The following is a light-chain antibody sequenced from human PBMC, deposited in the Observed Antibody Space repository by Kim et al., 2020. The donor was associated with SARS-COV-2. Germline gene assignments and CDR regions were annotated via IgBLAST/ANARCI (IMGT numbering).Light chain of an antibody. J-gene: IGLJ1*01. V-gene: IGLV3-1*01. Sequence: SYELTQPPSVSVSPGQTATITCSGYKSGDRFDCWYQHKPVQSPALVLYQDNKRPSGIPVRFSGSNSGNRATLTLSGTQAMDEADSYCQALDIRFYVFGTG. CDR2: QDN. CDR1: KSGDRF. CDR3: QALDIRFYV.